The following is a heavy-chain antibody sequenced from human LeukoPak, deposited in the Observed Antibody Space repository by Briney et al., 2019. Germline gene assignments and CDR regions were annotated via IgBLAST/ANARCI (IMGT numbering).Heavy chain of an antibody. CDR3: ARYKVSYAPPDDAFDI. J-gene: IGHJ3*02. Sequence: PGGSLRLSCAASGFTFSSYAMHWVRRAPGKGLEWVAVISYDGGNKYYADSVKGRFTISRDNSKNTLYLQMNSLRAEDTAVYYCARYKVSYAPPDDAFDIWGQGTMVTVSS. CDR1: GFTFSSYA. D-gene: IGHD2-2*01. CDR2: ISYDGGNK. V-gene: IGHV3-30-3*01.